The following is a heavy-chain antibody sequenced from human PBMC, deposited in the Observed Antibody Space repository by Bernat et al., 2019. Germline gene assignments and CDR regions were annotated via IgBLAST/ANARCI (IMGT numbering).Heavy chain of an antibody. V-gene: IGHV3-23*01. J-gene: IGHJ5*02. CDR2: ISGSGGST. Sequence: EVRLLESGGGLVQPGGSLRLSCAASGLTFSSYAMSCVRQAPGKGLEWVSAISGSGGSTYYADSVKGRFTISRDKSKNTLYLPMNSLRAEDTAVYYCAKSLLSVVVVAATWFDPWGQGTLVTVSS. CDR1: GLTFSSYA. CDR3: AKSLLSVVVVAATWFDP. D-gene: IGHD2-15*01.